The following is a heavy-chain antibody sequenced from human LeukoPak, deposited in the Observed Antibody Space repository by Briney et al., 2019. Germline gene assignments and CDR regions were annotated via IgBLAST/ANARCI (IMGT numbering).Heavy chain of an antibody. CDR3: ARQYSSSSFFDY. CDR1: GGSISSGSYY. D-gene: IGHD6-6*01. V-gene: IGHV4-61*05. J-gene: IGHJ4*02. Sequence: SETLSLTCTVSGGSISSGSYYWGWIRQPPGKGLEWIGYIYTSGTTNYNPSLKSRVTITVDTSKNQFSLRLSSVTAADTAVYYCARQYSSSSFFDYWGQGTLVTVSS. CDR2: IYTSGTT.